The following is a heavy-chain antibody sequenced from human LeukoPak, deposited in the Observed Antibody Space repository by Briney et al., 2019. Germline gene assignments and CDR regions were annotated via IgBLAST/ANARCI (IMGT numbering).Heavy chain of an antibody. CDR1: GFTFSSYS. CDR3: ARDYYDVRWVLDY. V-gene: IGHV3-21*01. D-gene: IGHD3-22*01. Sequence: PGGSLRLSCAASGFTFSSYSMNWVRQAPGKGLEWVSSISSSSSYIYYADSAKGRFTISRDNAKNSLYLQMNSLRAEDTAVYYCARDYYDVRWVLDYWGQGTLVTVSS. CDR2: ISSSSSYI. J-gene: IGHJ4*02.